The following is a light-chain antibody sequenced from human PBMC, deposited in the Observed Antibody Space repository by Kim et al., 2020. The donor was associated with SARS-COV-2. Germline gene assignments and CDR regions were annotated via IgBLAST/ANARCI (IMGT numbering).Light chain of an antibody. J-gene: IGLJ3*02. Sequence: QSITISCTGTSSDVGGYNYVSWYQQPPGNAPKLMIYGVSKRPLGISNRFSGSKSGNTASLTISGLQAEDEADYYCTSYTSSNDWVFGGGTQLTVL. CDR3: TSYTSSNDWV. CDR2: GVS. V-gene: IGLV2-14*04. CDR1: SSDVGGYNY.